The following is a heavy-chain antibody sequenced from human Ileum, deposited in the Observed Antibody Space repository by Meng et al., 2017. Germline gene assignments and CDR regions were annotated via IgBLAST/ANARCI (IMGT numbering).Heavy chain of an antibody. D-gene: IGHD1-26*01. J-gene: IGHJ4*02. CDR1: GGSISTSDW. Sequence: QVRLWGSGPGTLKPSGTLSLTCPVSGGSISTSDWWSWVRQPPGKGLEWIGEIHHSGSTNYNPSLKSRVTISVDKSKNQFSLKLNSVTAADTAVYYCAREWSGSYRHFDYWGQGTLVTVSS. V-gene: IGHV4-4*02. CDR3: AREWSGSYRHFDY. CDR2: IHHSGST.